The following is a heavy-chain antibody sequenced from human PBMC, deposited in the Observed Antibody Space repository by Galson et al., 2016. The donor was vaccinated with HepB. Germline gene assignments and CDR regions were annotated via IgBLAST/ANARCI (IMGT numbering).Heavy chain of an antibody. Sequence: SLRLSCAASGFTLNSFAMSWVRQAPGKGLEWVSATNGGSAHYADSVQGRFTISGDTSKNTLYLEMNSLRAEDTAIYYCARAFRYGTGWYGRNDCWGQGTLVTVSS. V-gene: IGHV3-23*01. J-gene: IGHJ4*02. CDR3: ARAFRYGTGWYGRNDC. CDR2: TNGGSA. CDR1: GFTLNSFA. D-gene: IGHD6-19*01.